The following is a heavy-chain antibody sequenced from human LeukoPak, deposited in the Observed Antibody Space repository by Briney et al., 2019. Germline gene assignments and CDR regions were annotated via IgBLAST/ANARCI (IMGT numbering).Heavy chain of an antibody. CDR3: ANDQDYILTGYYVPHYCFDY. CDR2: ISGSGGST. D-gene: IGHD3-9*01. J-gene: IGHJ4*02. CDR1: GCTFSSYG. V-gene: IGHV3-23*01. Sequence: GGSLRLSCAGSGCTFSSYGMSWGRQAPGKGVEGGADISGSGGSTYYAETVKGGFTISRDNYKNKVYMQMNRLRAEDRAGYYCANDQDYILTGYYVPHYCFDYWGQGTLVTVSS.